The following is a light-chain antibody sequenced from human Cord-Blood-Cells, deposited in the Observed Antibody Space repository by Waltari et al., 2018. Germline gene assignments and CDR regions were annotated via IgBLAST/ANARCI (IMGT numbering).Light chain of an antibody. CDR2: AAS. CDR1: QSISSY. Sequence: DIQMTQSPSSLSASVGDRVTITCRASQSISSYLNWYQQKPGKAPKLLIYAASSLQSGVPSRFSGSGSGTDFTLTISSLQPEDFATYYCQQSYSTSFGGGTKAEIK. CDR3: QQSYSTS. V-gene: IGKV1-39*01. J-gene: IGKJ4*01.